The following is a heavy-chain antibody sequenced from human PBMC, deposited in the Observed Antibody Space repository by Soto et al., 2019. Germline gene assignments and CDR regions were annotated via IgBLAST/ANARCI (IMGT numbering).Heavy chain of an antibody. CDR3: ARVMGYCSGGRCYRSYWYFDL. J-gene: IGHJ2*01. Sequence: QVQLQQWGAGLLKPSETLSLTCAVYGGSFSGYYWSWIRQPPGKGLEWIGEIDHSGSTTHNPSLESRVTISVDTSKNHFSLKLSSVTAADTAVYYCARVMGYCSGGRCYRSYWYFDLWGRGTLVTVSS. D-gene: IGHD2-15*01. V-gene: IGHV4-34*01. CDR2: IDHSGST. CDR1: GGSFSGYY.